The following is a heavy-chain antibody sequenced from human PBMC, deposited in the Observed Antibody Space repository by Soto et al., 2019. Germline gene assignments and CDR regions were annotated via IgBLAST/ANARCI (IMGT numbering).Heavy chain of an antibody. V-gene: IGHV3-30-3*01. CDR2: ISYDGSNK. CDR3: ARDRDYYDSSGYPDY. D-gene: IGHD3-22*01. Sequence: AXRLFLASSGVPFSSYAMHWVRQAPGKGLEWVAVISYDGSNKYYADSVKGRFTISRDNSKNTLYLTMNSLRAEDTAVYYCARDRDYYDSSGYPDYWGQGTLVTVSS. J-gene: IGHJ4*02. CDR1: GVPFSSYA.